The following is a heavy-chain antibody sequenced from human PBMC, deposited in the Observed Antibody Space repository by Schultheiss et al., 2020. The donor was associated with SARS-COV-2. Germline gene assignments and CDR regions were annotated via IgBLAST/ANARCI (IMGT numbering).Heavy chain of an antibody. CDR3: ARSDYGDYEGDYYYGMDV. Sequence: GGSLRLSCAASGFTFSNYAMHWVRQAPGKGLEWLAVIWYDGSNKYYADSVKGRFTISRDNSKNTLYLQMNSLKTEDTAVYYCARSDYGDYEGDYYYGMDVWGQGTTVTVSS. J-gene: IGHJ6*02. V-gene: IGHV3-30*04. D-gene: IGHD4-17*01. CDR2: IWYDGSNK. CDR1: GFTFSNYA.